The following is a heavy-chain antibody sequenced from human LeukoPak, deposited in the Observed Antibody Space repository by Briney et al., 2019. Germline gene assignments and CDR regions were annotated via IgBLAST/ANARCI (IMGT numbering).Heavy chain of an antibody. D-gene: IGHD3-22*01. J-gene: IGHJ4*02. CDR1: GFTVSSNY. V-gene: IGHV3-53*01. Sequence: GGSLRLSCAASGFTVSSNYMSWVRQAPGKGLEWVSVIYSGGSTYYADSVKGRYTISRDNSKNTLYLQMNSLRAEDTAVYYCARERYDSSGYYDYWGQGTLVTVSS. CDR3: ARERYDSSGYYDY. CDR2: IYSGGST.